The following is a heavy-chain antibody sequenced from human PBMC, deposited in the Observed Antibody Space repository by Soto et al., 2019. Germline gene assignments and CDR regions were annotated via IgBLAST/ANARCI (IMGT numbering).Heavy chain of an antibody. V-gene: IGHV3-30-3*01. D-gene: IGHD3-3*01. CDR1: GFTFSSYA. J-gene: IGHJ4*02. Sequence: GGSLRLSCAASGFTFSSYAMHWVRQAPGKGLEWVAVISYDGSNKYYADSVKGRFTISRDNSKNTLYLQMNSLRAEDTAVYYCARGEWSVDDFWSGYLFDYWGQGTLVTVSS. CDR2: ISYDGSNK. CDR3: ARGEWSVDDFWSGYLFDY.